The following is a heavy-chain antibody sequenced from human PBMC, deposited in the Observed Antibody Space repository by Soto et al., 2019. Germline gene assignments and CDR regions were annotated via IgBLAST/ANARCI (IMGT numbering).Heavy chain of an antibody. J-gene: IGHJ5*02. CDR2: IYYSGTT. CDR1: GGSITSSGYY. D-gene: IGHD6-6*01. V-gene: IGHV4-39*01. Sequence: QLQLQESGPGLVKPSETLSLTCTVSGGSITSSGYYWGWIRQPPGKGLEWIGSIYYSGTTYYNPSLNSRVIISVDTSKTQFSLKLSSVTAADAAVYYCARHVRGDSSSSGGWFDPWGQGTLVTVSS. CDR3: ARHVRGDSSSSGGWFDP.